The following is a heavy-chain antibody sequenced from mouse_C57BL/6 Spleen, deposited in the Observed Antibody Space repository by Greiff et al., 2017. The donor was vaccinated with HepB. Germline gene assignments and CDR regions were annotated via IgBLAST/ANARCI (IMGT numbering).Heavy chain of an antibody. CDR2: SRNKANDYTT. V-gene: IGHV7-1*01. Sequence: VQLVESGGGLVQSGRSLRLSCATSGFTFSDFYMEWVRQAPGKGLEWIAASRNKANDYTTEYSASVKGRFIVSRDTSQSILYLQMNALRAEDTAIYYCARDARDDSYFDVWGTGTTVTVSS. D-gene: IGHD3-3*01. J-gene: IGHJ1*03. CDR3: ARDARDDSYFDV. CDR1: GFTFSDFY.